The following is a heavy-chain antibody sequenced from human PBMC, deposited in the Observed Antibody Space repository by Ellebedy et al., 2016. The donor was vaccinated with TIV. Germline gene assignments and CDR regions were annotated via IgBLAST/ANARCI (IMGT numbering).Heavy chain of an antibody. CDR1: GFTFSSYG. V-gene: IGHV3-23*01. D-gene: IGHD3-16*01. CDR3: AKGIDLGGDY. J-gene: IGHJ4*02. Sequence: PGGSLRLSCEASGFTFSSYGMSWVRQAPGMGLVWVSGITAGETTYYADFGKGRFTISRDNAENTLYLQMNSLRAEDTAIYYCAKGIDLGGDYWGQGTPVTVSS. CDR2: ITAGETT.